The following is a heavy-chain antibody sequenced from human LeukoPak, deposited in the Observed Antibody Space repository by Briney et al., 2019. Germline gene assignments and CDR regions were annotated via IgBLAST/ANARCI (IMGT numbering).Heavy chain of an antibody. CDR2: ISYDGSNK. V-gene: IGHV3-30*04. CDR1: GFTFSSYA. CDR3: ARGRREYSSSWEAPDY. Sequence: PGRSLRLSCAASGFTFSSYAMHWVRQAPGKGLEWVAVISYDGSNKYYADSVKGRFTISRDNSKNTLYLQMNSLRAEDTAVYYCARGRREYSSSWEAPDYWGQGTLVTVSS. J-gene: IGHJ4*02. D-gene: IGHD6-13*01.